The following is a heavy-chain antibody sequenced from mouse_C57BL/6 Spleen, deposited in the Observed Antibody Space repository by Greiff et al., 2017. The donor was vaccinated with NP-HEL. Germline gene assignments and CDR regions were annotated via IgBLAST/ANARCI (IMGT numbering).Heavy chain of an antibody. J-gene: IGHJ4*01. Sequence: EVKLMESGGGLVQPGGSLKLSCAASGFTFSDYGMAWVRQAPRKGPEWVAFISNLAYSIYYADTVTGRFTISRENAKNTLYLEMSSLRSEDTAMYYCARQDRDYAMDYWGQGTSVTVSS. V-gene: IGHV5-15*01. CDR3: ARQDRDYAMDY. CDR2: ISNLAYSI. CDR1: GFTFSDYG.